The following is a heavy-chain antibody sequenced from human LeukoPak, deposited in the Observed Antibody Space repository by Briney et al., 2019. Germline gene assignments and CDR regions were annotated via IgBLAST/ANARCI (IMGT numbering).Heavy chain of an antibody. J-gene: IGHJ4*02. CDR1: GGSISSYY. Sequence: SETLSLTCTVSGGSISSYYWSWIRQPPGKGLEWIAYIYYSGSTNYNPSLKSRVTISVDTFKNQFSLKLSSVTAADTAVYYCARDAPSGAHDYWGQGTLVTVSS. CDR2: IYYSGST. CDR3: ARDAPSGAHDY. D-gene: IGHD2-8*02. V-gene: IGHV4-59*01.